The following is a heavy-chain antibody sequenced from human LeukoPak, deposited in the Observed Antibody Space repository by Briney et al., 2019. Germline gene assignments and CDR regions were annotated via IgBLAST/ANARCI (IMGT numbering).Heavy chain of an antibody. V-gene: IGHV1-8*01. CDR1: GYTFTSYD. J-gene: IGHJ6*02. D-gene: IGHD6-6*01. CDR3: ARGNSYSTSSHYYYGMGV. CDR2: MNPNSGNT. Sequence: ASVKVSCKASGYTFTSYDINWVRQATGQGLEWMGWMNPNSGNTGYAQKFQGRVTMTRNTSISTAYMELSSLRSEDTAVYYCARGNSYSTSSHYYYGMGVWGQGTTVTVSS.